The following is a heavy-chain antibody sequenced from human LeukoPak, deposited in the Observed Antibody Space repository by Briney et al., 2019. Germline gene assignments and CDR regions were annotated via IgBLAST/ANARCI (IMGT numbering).Heavy chain of an antibody. V-gene: IGHV3-23*01. Sequence: GGSLRLSCAASGFTFSNYAMAWVRQAPGKGLEWVSGISGSGGNTYHADSVKGRFTISRDNSKNSLYLQMNSLRVEDTGVYYCARYSGNPASFEYWGQGTSVTVSS. CDR2: ISGSGGNT. CDR3: ARYSGNPASFEY. CDR1: GFTFSNYA. D-gene: IGHD5-12*01. J-gene: IGHJ4*02.